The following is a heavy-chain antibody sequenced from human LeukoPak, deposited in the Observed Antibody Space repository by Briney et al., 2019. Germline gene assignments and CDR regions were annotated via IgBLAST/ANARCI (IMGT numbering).Heavy chain of an antibody. D-gene: IGHD1-14*01. CDR2: INPNSGGT. V-gene: IGHV1-2*06. Sequence: ASVKVSCKASGYTFTGYYMHWVRQAPGQGLEWMGRINPNSGGTNYAQKFHGRVTMTRDTSISTAYMELSRLRSDDTAVYYCARGPNHLGAFDIWGQGTMVTASS. J-gene: IGHJ3*02. CDR1: GYTFTGYY. CDR3: ARGPNHLGAFDI.